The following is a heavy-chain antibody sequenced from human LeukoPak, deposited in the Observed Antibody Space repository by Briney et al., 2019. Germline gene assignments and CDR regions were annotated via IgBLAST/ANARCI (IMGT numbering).Heavy chain of an antibody. J-gene: IGHJ6*02. Sequence: GASVKVSCKASGYTFTSYAMHWVRQAPGQRLEWMGWINAGNGNTKYSQKFQGRVTITRDTSASTAYMELSSLRSEDTAVYYCAASEILSYYYYGMDVWGQGTTVTVSS. D-gene: IGHD2-8*02. CDR1: GYTFTSYA. V-gene: IGHV1-3*01. CDR2: INAGNGNT. CDR3: AASEILSYYYYGMDV.